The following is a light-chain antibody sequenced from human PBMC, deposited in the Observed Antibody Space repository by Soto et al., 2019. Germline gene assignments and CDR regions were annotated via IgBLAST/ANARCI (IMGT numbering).Light chain of an antibody. CDR1: SSDVGNYNY. V-gene: IGLV2-14*03. Sequence: QSVLTQPASVSASPGQSITISCAGTSSDVGNYNYVSWYQHHPGKAPKLMIYDVTNRPSGVSNRFSGSKSGNTASLTISGLRAEDEADYYCSSYTSITTSVVFGGGTKLTVL. CDR3: SSYTSITTSVV. J-gene: IGLJ2*01. CDR2: DVT.